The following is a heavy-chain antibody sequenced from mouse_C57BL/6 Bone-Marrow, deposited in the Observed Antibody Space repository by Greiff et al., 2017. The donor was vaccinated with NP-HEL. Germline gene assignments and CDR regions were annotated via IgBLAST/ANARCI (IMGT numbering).Heavy chain of an antibody. CDR3: ARHVRVVATRRYFDV. Sequence: EVKLMESGGDLVKPGGSLKLSCAASGFTFSSYGMSWVRQTPDKRLEWVATISSGGSYTYYPDSVKGRFTISRDNAKNTLYLQMSSLKSEDTAMYYCARHVRVVATRRYFDVWGTGTTVTVSS. CDR2: ISSGGSYT. J-gene: IGHJ1*03. CDR1: GFTFSSYG. V-gene: IGHV5-6*01. D-gene: IGHD1-1*01.